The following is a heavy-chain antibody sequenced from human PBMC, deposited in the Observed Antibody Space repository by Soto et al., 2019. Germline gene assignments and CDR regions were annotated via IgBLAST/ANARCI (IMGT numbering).Heavy chain of an antibody. CDR1: GGSISSGGYS. J-gene: IGHJ4*02. V-gene: IGHV4-30-2*01. CDR3: AIGDGYNLSRLEFDY. D-gene: IGHD5-12*01. Sequence: SETLSLTCAVSGGSISSGGYSWSWIRQPPGKGLEWIGYIYHSGSTYYNPSLKSRVTISVDRSKNQFSLKLSSVTAADTAVYYCAIGDGYNLSRLEFDYWGQGTLVTVSS. CDR2: IYHSGST.